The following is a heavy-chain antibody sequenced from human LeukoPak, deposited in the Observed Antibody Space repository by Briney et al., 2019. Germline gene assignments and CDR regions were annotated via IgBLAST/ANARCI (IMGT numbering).Heavy chain of an antibody. D-gene: IGHD1-26*01. Sequence: SETLSLTCSVSGGSVTGGGYYWSWIRQHPGKGLERIGFASYSGGTYYNPSLMSRITISVDRSQNQFSLRMRDVTAADTAVYFCATAEWENFYFDSWGQGALVAVSS. J-gene: IGHJ4*02. CDR3: ATAEWENFYFDS. CDR2: ASYSGGT. CDR1: GGSVTGGGYY. V-gene: IGHV4-31*03.